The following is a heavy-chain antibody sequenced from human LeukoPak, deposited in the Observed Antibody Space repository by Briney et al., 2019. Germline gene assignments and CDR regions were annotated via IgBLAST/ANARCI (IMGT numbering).Heavy chain of an antibody. CDR3: ATTDY. CDR1: GYTFTSYY. Sequence: SVKVSCKASGYTFTSYYMHWVRQAPGQGLEWMGRIIPMSGTVKYAQKFQGRVTITTDESTSTAYMELSSLRSEDTAVYYCATTDYWGQGTLVTVSS. V-gene: IGHV1-69*05. J-gene: IGHJ4*02. CDR2: IIPMSGTV.